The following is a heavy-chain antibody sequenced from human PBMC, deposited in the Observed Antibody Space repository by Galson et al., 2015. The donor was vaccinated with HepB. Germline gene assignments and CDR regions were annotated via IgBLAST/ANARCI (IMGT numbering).Heavy chain of an antibody. CDR2: ISGSGGST. CDR3: AKDIVVVPAAMVHYYYYGMDV. CDR1: GFTFSSYA. Sequence: SLRLSCAASGFTFSSYAMSWVRQAPGKGLEWVSAISGSGGSTYYADSVKGRFTISRDNSKNTLYLQMNSLRAEDTAVYYCAKDIVVVPAAMVHYYYYGMDVWGQGTTVTVSS. J-gene: IGHJ6*02. V-gene: IGHV3-23*01. D-gene: IGHD2-2*01.